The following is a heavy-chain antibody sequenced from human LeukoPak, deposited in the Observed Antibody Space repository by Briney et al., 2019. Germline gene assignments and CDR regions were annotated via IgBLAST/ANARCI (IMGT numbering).Heavy chain of an antibody. V-gene: IGHV4-59*08. J-gene: IGHJ3*02. D-gene: IGHD2-2*01. CDR1: GGSISSYY. Sequence: KPSETLSLTCTVSGGSISSYYWSWIRQPPGKGLEWIGYIYDSGSTNYNPSLKSRVTISVDTSKNQFSLKLSSVTAADTAVYYCARQTSCSSTSCYVRAFDIWGQGTMVTVSS. CDR2: IYDSGST. CDR3: ARQTSCSSTSCYVRAFDI.